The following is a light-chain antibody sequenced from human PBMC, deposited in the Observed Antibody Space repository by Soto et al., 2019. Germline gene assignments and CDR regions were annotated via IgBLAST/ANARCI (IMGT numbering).Light chain of an antibody. J-gene: IGLJ3*02. V-gene: IGLV2-8*01. CDR1: SSDVGGYNY. Sequence: QSALTQPPSASGSPGQSVTISCTGTSSDVGGYNYVSWYQQHPGKAPKLMIYDVSTRPSGVPDRFSGSKSGNTASLTVSGLQAEDEADYYCSSYAGSNNFKVFGGGTKLTVL. CDR3: SSYAGSNNFKV. CDR2: DVS.